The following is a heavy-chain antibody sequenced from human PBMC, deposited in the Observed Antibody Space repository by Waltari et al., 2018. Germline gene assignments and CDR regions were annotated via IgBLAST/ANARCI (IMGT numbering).Heavy chain of an antibody. CDR2: IHPSGST. J-gene: IGHJ4*02. CDR3: ARGLDNAKTGY. Sequence: QVQLQQWGAGLLKSSETLSLTCAVYGGSFSGYYGSWIRQPPGKELEWIGEIHPSGSTDYKSSLQSRVTIMLDTSKNHLSLKLTSVTAADTAVCYCARGLDNAKTGYWGQGTLVTVSS. V-gene: IGHV4-34*01. CDR1: GGSFSGYY. D-gene: IGHD1-20*01.